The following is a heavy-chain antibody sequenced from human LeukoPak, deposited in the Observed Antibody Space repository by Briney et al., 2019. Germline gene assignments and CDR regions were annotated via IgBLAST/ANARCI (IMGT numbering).Heavy chain of an antibody. CDR1: GGSISSSSYY. D-gene: IGHD3-3*01. V-gene: IGHV4-39*01. CDR2: IYYSRST. CDR3: ATLGTYYDFWSGYYPGSSGSSHNWFDP. J-gene: IGHJ5*02. Sequence: PSETLSLTCTVSGGSISSSSYYWGWIRQPPGKGLEWIGSIYYSRSTYYNPSLKSRVTISVDTSKNQFSLKLSSVTAADTAVYYCATLGTYYDFWSGYYPGSSGSSHNWFDPWGQGTLVTVSS.